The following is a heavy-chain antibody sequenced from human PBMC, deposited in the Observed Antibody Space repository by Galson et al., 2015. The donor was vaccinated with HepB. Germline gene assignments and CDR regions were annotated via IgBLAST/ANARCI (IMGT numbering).Heavy chain of an antibody. D-gene: IGHD3-10*01. Sequence: SETLSLTCAVYGGSFSGYYWSWIRQPPGKGLEWIGEINHSGSTNYNPSLKSRVTISVDTSKNQFSLKLSSVTAADTAVYYCARGLVRRLLYGSGSYYLDYWGQGTLVTVSS. J-gene: IGHJ4*02. V-gene: IGHV4-34*01. CDR1: GGSFSGYY. CDR3: ARGLVRRLLYGSGSYYLDY. CDR2: INHSGST.